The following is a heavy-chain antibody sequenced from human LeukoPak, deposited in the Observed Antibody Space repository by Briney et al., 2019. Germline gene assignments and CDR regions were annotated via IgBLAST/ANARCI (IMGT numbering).Heavy chain of an antibody. V-gene: IGHV3-7*01. CDR3: ARLKDDVTKLDY. CDR2: INQDGSEK. Sequence: GGSLRLSCAASGFTFNGYWMSWVRRAPGKGLEWVANINQDGSEKRYVDSVQGRFTISRDNTKNSLFLQMNSLRAEDTAVYYCARLKDDVTKLDYWGQGTLVTVSS. D-gene: IGHD2-8*01. J-gene: IGHJ4*02. CDR1: GFTFNGYW.